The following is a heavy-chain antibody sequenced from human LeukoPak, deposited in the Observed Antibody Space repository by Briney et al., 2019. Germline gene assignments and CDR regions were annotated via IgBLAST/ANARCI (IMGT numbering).Heavy chain of an antibody. V-gene: IGHV3-21*01. CDR3: AREGGSPPGYYYYMDV. CDR1: GFTFSSYS. J-gene: IGHJ6*03. Sequence: GGSLRLSCAASGFTFSSYSMNWVRQAPGKGLEWVSSISSSSYIYYADSVKGRFTISRDNAKNSLYLQMNSLRAEDTAVYYCAREGGSPPGYYYYMDVWGKGTTVTVSS. CDR2: ISSSSYI.